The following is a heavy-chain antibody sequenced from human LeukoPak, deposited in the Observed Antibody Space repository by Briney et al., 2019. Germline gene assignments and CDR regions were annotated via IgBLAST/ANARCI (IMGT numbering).Heavy chain of an antibody. V-gene: IGHV4-39*07. CDR1: GGSISSSSYY. CDR2: IYYSGST. J-gene: IGHJ6*03. D-gene: IGHD2-2*02. CDR3: AALGYCSSTSCYTGGKNYYYYMDV. Sequence: SETLSLTCTVSGGSISSSSYYWGWIRQPPGKGLEWIGSIYYSGSTYYNPSLKSRVTISVDRSKNQFSLKLSSVTAADTAVYYCAALGYCSSTSCYTGGKNYYYYMDVWGKGTTVTVSS.